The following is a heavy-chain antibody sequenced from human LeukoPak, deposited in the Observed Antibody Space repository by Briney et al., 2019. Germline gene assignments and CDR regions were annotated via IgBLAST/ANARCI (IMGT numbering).Heavy chain of an antibody. CDR2: ISAYNGNT. Sequence: GASVKVSCKASGYTFTSYGISWVRQAPGQGLEWMGWISAYNGNTNYAQKLQGRVTMTTDTSTSTAYMELRSLRSDDTAVYYCARAPWGSSGYYYVPSWFDPWGQGTLVTVSS. J-gene: IGHJ5*02. CDR1: GYTFTSYG. CDR3: ARAPWGSSGYYYVPSWFDP. D-gene: IGHD3-22*01. V-gene: IGHV1-18*01.